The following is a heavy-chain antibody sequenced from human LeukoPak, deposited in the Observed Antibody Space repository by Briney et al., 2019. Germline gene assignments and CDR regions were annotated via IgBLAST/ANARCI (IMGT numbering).Heavy chain of an antibody. CDR2: ISYSGST. V-gene: IGHV4-39*01. Sequence: PSQTLSLTCTVSGGSISSSNYFWGWIRQPPGKGLEWIGSISYSGSTYYNPSLKSRVAISVDTSKNQFSLKLSSVTAADTAVYYCARLGSSGYSPLGYWGQGTLVTVSS. CDR3: ARLGSSGYSPLGY. CDR1: GGSISSSNYF. J-gene: IGHJ4*02. D-gene: IGHD3-22*01.